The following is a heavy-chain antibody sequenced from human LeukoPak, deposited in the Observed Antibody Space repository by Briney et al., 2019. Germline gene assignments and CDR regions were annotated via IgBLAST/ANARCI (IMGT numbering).Heavy chain of an antibody. CDR2: VNRDGSET. J-gene: IGHJ6*02. CDR3: ARNNGMDV. CDR1: GFAFSDYW. Sequence: GVSLRLSCAASGFAFSDYWMSWVRQAPGRGPEWVANVNRDGSETYYLDSVKGRFTISKDNAKNSLYLQMNSLRAEDTALYHCARNNGMDVWGQGTTVIVSS. V-gene: IGHV3-7*03.